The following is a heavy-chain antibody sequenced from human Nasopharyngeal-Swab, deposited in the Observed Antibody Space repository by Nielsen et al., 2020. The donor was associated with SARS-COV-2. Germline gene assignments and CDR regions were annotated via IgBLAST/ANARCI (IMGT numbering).Heavy chain of an antibody. CDR2: IYYSGST. V-gene: IGHV4-59*01. Sequence: WIRQPPGKGLAWIGYIYYSGSTNYNPSLKSRVTISVDTSKNQFSLKLSSVTAADTAVYYCARGYSSSYFSYYYYGLDVWGQGTTVTVSS. J-gene: IGHJ6*02. CDR3: ARGYSSSYFSYYYYGLDV. D-gene: IGHD6-6*01.